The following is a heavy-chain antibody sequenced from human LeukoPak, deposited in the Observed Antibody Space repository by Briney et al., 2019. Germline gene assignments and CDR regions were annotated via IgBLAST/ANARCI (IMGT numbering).Heavy chain of an antibody. CDR1: GYTFTSYG. J-gene: IGHJ6*03. CDR2: ISAYNGNT. Sequence: ASVKVSCKASGYTFTSYGISWVRQAPGQGLEWMGWISAYNGNTNYAQKFQGRVTITADKSTSTAYMELSSLRSEDTAVYYCARTWFGELLYYYYYYYMDVWGKGTTVTVSS. V-gene: IGHV1-18*01. D-gene: IGHD3-10*01. CDR3: ARTWFGELLYYYYYYYMDV.